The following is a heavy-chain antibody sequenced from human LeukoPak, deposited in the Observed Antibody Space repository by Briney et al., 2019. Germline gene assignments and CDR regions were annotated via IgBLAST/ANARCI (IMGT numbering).Heavy chain of an antibody. CDR2: IYYSGST. J-gene: IGHJ4*02. CDR1: GFTFNRDWT. D-gene: IGHD1-26*01. V-gene: IGHV4-39*07. CDR3: ARDSGSYYGIFDY. Sequence: GSLRLSCAASGFTFNRDWTAWVRQAPGKGLEWIGSIYYSGSTYYNPSLKSRVTMPVDTSKNQFSLKLSSVTAADTAVYYCARDSGSYYGIFDYWGQGTLVTVSS.